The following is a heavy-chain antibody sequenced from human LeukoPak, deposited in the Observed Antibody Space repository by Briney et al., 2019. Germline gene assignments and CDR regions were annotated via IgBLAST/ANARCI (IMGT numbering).Heavy chain of an antibody. CDR1: GGSFSGYY. D-gene: IGHD3-16*01. J-gene: IGHJ3*02. CDR2: INHSGST. V-gene: IGHV4-34*01. Sequence: SETLSLTCAVYGGSFSGYYWSWIRQPPGKGLEWIGEINHSGSTNYNPSLKSRVTISVDTSKNQFSLKLSSMTAADTAVYYCARFKRGPNAFDIWGQGTMVTVSS. CDR3: ARFKRGPNAFDI.